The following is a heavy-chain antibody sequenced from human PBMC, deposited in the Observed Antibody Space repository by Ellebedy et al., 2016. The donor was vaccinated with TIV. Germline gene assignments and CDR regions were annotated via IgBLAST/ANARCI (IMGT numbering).Heavy chain of an antibody. D-gene: IGHD6-6*01. V-gene: IGHV3-9*01. Sequence: GGSLRLSCAASGFTLHDYTMHWVRQAPGKGLEWVSGISWNRGNIGYVDSVKGRFTISRDNAKNSLYLQMNSLRPEDTAVYYCARDLRTSSGGGYFDSWGQGTLVTVSS. J-gene: IGHJ4*02. CDR2: ISWNRGNI. CDR1: GFTLHDYT. CDR3: ARDLRTSSGGGYFDS.